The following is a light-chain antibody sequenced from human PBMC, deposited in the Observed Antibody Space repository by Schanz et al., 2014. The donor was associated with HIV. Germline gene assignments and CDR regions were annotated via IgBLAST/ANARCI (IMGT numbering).Light chain of an antibody. CDR3: QQCVTYPYT. V-gene: IGKV1-5*03. CDR1: QNIGKW. Sequence: DIQMTQSPSTLSASIGDRVTITCRASQNIGKWLTWYQQKPGKAPNLLIYQASTLKTGVPSRFSGSGSGTEFTLTISSLRPDDFATYYCQQCVTYPYTFGQGTKLEIK. J-gene: IGKJ2*01. CDR2: QAS.